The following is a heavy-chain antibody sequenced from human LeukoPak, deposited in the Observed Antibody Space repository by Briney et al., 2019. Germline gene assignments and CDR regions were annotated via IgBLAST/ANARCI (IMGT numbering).Heavy chain of an antibody. V-gene: IGHV3-48*04. J-gene: IGHJ4*02. Sequence: GGSLRLSCAASGFTFSSYAMSWVRQAPGKGLEWVSYISGSGSTIYYADSVKGRFTISRDNAKNSLYLQMNSLRAEDTAVYYCARVLGYSTNWPFDYWGQGTLVTVSS. CDR2: ISGSGSTI. D-gene: IGHD6-13*01. CDR1: GFTFSSYA. CDR3: ARVLGYSTNWPFDY.